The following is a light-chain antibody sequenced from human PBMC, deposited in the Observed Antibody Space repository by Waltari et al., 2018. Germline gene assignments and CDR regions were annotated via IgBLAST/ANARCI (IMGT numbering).Light chain of an antibody. J-gene: IGKJ2*01. V-gene: IGKV3-20*01. CDR2: DAS. Sequence: EIVLTQSPGTLSLSPGERATLSCRASQSVSSHYLAWYQQKPGQAPMLLIYDASSWATGIPDRFSGSGSGTDFTLTISRLEPEDFAVYYCQQYGSSPYTFGQGTKLEIK. CDR3: QQYGSSPYT. CDR1: QSVSSHY.